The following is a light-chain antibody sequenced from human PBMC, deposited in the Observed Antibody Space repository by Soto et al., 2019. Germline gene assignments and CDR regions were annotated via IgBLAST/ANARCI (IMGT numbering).Light chain of an antibody. J-gene: IGLJ1*01. CDR1: ASDIGTNNY. Sequence: QSALTQPASVAGSPGQSITISCTGTASDIGTNNYVSWYQQYPGKAPQLIIYEVNQRPSGISDRFFGSKSGDTASLTISWLQADDEADYYCSSHTTTYTVDVFGAGTKV. CDR3: SSHTTTYTVDV. V-gene: IGLV2-14*03. CDR2: EVN.